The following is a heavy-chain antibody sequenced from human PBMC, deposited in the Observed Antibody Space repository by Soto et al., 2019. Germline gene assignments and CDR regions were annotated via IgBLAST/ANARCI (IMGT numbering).Heavy chain of an antibody. CDR1: GYTFSNYG. J-gene: IGHJ5*02. CDR3: ARVVPGAEAWFGP. D-gene: IGHD2-2*01. V-gene: IGHV1-18*01. CDR2: ISLYSDGT. Sequence: ASVNVSFKTSGYTFSNYGITWVRQAPGQPLEWLGWISLYSDGTNYAQKFQGRVSMTTDTSTTTAYMELRSLRSDDTAVYYCARVVPGAEAWFGPWGQGTLVTVSS.